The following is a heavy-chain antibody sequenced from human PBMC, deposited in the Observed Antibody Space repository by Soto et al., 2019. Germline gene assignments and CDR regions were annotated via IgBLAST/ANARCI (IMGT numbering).Heavy chain of an antibody. CDR2: IYYSGST. CDR3: ARDPIAAAYYYYYGMDV. Sequence: KPSETLSLTCTVSGGSVSSGSYYWSWIRQPPGKGLEWIGYIYYSGSTNYNPSLKSRVTISVDTSKNQFSLKLSSVTAADTAVYYCARDPIAAAYYYYYGMDVWGQGTTVTVSS. D-gene: IGHD6-13*01. CDR1: GGSVSSGSYY. V-gene: IGHV4-61*01. J-gene: IGHJ6*02.